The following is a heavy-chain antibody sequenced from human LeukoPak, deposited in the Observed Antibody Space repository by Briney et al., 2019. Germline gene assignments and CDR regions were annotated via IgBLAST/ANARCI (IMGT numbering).Heavy chain of an antibody. CDR2: IWYDGSNK. J-gene: IGHJ4*02. CDR1: GFTFSSYG. D-gene: IGHD6-19*01. Sequence: GGSLRLSCAASGFTFSSYGMHWVRQAPGKGLEWVAVIWYDGSNKYYADSAKGRFTISRDNSKNTLYLEMNSLRAEDTALYYCAKVIRGADSSGWYGPSDCWGQGTLVTVSS. V-gene: IGHV3-33*06. CDR3: AKVIRGADSSGWYGPSDC.